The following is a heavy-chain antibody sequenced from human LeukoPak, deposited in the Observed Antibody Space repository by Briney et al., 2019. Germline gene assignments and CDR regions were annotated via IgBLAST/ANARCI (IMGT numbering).Heavy chain of an antibody. J-gene: IGHJ3*02. CDR2: IIPIFGTA. V-gene: IGHV1-69*13. D-gene: IGHD3-10*01. Sequence: ASVKVSYKASGGTFSSYAISWVRQAPGQGLEWMGGIIPIFGTANYAQRFQGRVTITADESTSTAYMELSSLRSEDTAVYYCARDNPIRGAVAPDAFDIWGQGTMVTVSS. CDR1: GGTFSSYA. CDR3: ARDNPIRGAVAPDAFDI.